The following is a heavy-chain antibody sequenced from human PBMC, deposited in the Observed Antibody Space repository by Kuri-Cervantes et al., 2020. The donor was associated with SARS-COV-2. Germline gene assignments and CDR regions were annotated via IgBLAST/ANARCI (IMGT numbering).Heavy chain of an antibody. V-gene: IGHV3-20*04. CDR1: GFTFDDYG. J-gene: IGHJ4*02. CDR3: ARITLYGDYFDY. D-gene: IGHD4-17*01. Sequence: GESLKISCAASGFTFDDYGMSWVRQAPGKGLEWVSGINWNGGSTGYADSVKGRFTISRDNAKNSLYLQMSSLRAEDTALHYCARITLYGDYFDYWGQGTLVTVSS. CDR2: INWNGGST.